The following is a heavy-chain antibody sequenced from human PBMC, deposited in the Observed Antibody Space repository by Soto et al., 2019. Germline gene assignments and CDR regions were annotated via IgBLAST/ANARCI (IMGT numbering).Heavy chain of an antibody. D-gene: IGHD6-19*01. CDR2: TRQDGGQE. J-gene: IGHJ4*02. CDR3: ARYPNHTVAGLPFDL. CDR1: GFTLSSYW. V-gene: IGHV3-7*03. Sequence: EVQLVESGGGLVQPGGSLRLSCAASGFTLSSYWMSWVRQAPGKGLEWVAHTRQDGGQEYYVDSVKGRFTISRDNAKNSLYLQMNSLRVEDTAVYYCARYPNHTVAGLPFDLWGQGTLVTVSS.